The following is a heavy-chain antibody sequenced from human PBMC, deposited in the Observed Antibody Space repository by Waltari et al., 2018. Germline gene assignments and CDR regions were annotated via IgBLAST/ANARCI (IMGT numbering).Heavy chain of an antibody. J-gene: IGHJ4*02. CDR2: INGDGSQK. Sequence: EVHLVESGGGWVQPGGSLRLYCAASGFTFSTYWMTWVRQAPGKGLEWLANINGDGSQKNYVDSVKGRFTISRDTANNSLYLQMNSLRAEDTAVYYCARDPHYSNFDYWGQGTLVTVSS. CDR1: GFTFSTYW. V-gene: IGHV3-7*01. CDR3: ARDPHYSNFDY. D-gene: IGHD4-4*01.